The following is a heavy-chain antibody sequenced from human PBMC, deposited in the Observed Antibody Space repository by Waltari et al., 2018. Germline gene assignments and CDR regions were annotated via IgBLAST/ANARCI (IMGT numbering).Heavy chain of an antibody. CDR3: VKSRENWNGYANWFDS. CDR1: GFTFDDFA. D-gene: IGHD3-3*01. J-gene: IGHJ5*01. Sequence: EVQLVESGGTLGQPGRSLRLSCAASGFTFDDFAMHWVRQRPGKGLEWVSGISWNGGSLGYGDSVKGRFTISRDNAKNFLYLDMNSLLEDDTAFYYCVKSRENWNGYANWFDSWGQGTLVSVSA. CDR2: ISWNGGSL. V-gene: IGHV3-9*01.